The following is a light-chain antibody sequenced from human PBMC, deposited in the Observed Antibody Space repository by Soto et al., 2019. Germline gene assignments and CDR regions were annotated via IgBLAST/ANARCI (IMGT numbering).Light chain of an antibody. Sequence: QSALTQPASVSGSPGQSITISCTGTSSDVGGYNYVSWYQQHPGKAPKLMIYDVSKRPSGVSNRFSGSKSGNTASLTISGLQAEDEADYYCSSYTSSSTLYVFGTGTKLTV. CDR2: DVS. CDR1: SSDVGGYNY. V-gene: IGLV2-14*01. J-gene: IGLJ1*01. CDR3: SSYTSSSTLYV.